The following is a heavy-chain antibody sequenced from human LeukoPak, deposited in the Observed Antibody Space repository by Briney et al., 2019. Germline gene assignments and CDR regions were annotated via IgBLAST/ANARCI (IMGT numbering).Heavy chain of an antibody. CDR3: ARDDYGDKRGAFDI. D-gene: IGHD4-17*01. J-gene: IGHJ3*02. V-gene: IGHV4-59*01. Sequence: SETLSLTCTVSGGYISNYFWNWIRQPPGKGLEWIGSIYYSRTTNYNPSLKSRVTMSVGTSMNQFSLILTSVTAADTAMYYCARDDYGDKRGAFDIWGQGTMVTVSS. CDR1: GGYISNYF. CDR2: IYYSRTT.